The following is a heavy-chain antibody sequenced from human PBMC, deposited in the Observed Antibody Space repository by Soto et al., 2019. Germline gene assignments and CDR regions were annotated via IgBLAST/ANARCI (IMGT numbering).Heavy chain of an antibody. J-gene: IGHJ4*02. CDR1: GGSVSSGENY. Sequence: TLSLTCTVSGGSVSSGENYWTWIRQAPGKGLEWIGFTYYNGATSYNPSLERRLSISVDASKNQFSLRLRSVSAADTAVYYCARGLGDARYDFWGQGTLVTVSS. V-gene: IGHV4-30-4*01. CDR3: ARGLGDARYDF. D-gene: IGHD4-17*01. CDR2: TYYNGAT.